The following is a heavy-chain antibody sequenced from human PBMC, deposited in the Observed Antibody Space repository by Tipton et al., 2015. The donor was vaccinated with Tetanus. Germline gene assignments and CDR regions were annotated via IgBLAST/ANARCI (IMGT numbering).Heavy chain of an antibody. CDR1: GGSISGSSYY. Sequence: LRLSCSVSGGSISGSSYYWSWIRQPPGKALEWIGSIYYSGSTFYHPSLQSRVTISVDTSKNQFSLRLSSVTAADTAAYFCARHPPPYYYGSGSYLDYWGQGTLVAVSS. J-gene: IGHJ4*02. V-gene: IGHV4-39*01. CDR3: ARHPPPYYYGSGSYLDY. CDR2: IYYSGST. D-gene: IGHD3-10*01.